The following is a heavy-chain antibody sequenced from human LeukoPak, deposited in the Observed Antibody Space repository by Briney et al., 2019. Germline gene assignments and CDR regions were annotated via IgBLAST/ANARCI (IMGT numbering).Heavy chain of an antibody. CDR2: ISYDGSNK. J-gene: IGHJ4*02. Sequence: GGSLRLSCAASGFTFSNYGMHWVREAPGKGLEGVAVISYDGSNKYYADSVKGRFTISRDNSKNTLYLEMNSLRAEDTAVYYCAKDRGYCSGGSCYFIDYWGQGTLVTVSS. CDR1: GFTFSNYG. D-gene: IGHD2-15*01. CDR3: AKDRGYCSGGSCYFIDY. V-gene: IGHV3-30*18.